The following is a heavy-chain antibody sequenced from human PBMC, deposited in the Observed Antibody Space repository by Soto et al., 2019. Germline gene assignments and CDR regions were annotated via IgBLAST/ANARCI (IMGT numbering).Heavy chain of an antibody. CDR1: GFTFSSYS. CDR2: ISSSSSTI. CDR3: ARRRGVLQLERRELDY. V-gene: IGHV3-48*02. J-gene: IGHJ4*02. D-gene: IGHD1-1*01. Sequence: EVQLVESGGGLVQPGGSLRLSCAASGFTFSSYSMNWVRQAPGKGLEWVSYISSSSSTIYYADSVKGRFTISRDNAKNSLDLQMNSLRDEDTAVYYCARRRGVLQLERRELDYWGQGTLVTVSS.